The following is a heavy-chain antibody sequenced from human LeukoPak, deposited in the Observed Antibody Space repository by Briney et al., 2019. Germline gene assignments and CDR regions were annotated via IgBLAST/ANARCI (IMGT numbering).Heavy chain of an antibody. CDR2: SNAGNGNT. Sequence: ASVKVSCKASGYTFTSYAMHWVRQAPGQRLEWMGWSNAGNGNTKYSQEFQGRVTITRDTSASTAYMELSSLRSEDTAVYYCALRLERRTVFDYWGQGTLVTVSS. V-gene: IGHV1-3*02. D-gene: IGHD1-1*01. J-gene: IGHJ4*02. CDR3: ALRLERRTVFDY. CDR1: GYTFTSYA.